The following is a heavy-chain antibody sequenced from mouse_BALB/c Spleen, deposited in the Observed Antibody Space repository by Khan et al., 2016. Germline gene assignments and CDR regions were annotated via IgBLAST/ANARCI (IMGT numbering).Heavy chain of an antibody. D-gene: IGHD1-1*01. CDR3: ASYYGSSYDYFDD. Sequence: QVQLQQPGAELARPGASVKLSCKASGYTFTSYWMQWVKQRPGQGLEWIGAIYPGDGDTRYTQKFKGKATLTADKSSSTAYMQLSSLASEDSAVYYCASYYGSSYDYFDDWGQGTTLTVSS. CDR1: GYTFTSYW. V-gene: IGHV1-87*01. J-gene: IGHJ2*01. CDR2: IYPGDGDT.